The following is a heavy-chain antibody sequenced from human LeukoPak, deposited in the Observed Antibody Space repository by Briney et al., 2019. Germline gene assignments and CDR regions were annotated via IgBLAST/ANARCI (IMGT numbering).Heavy chain of an antibody. CDR1: GFTFSSYA. D-gene: IGHD3-10*01. J-gene: IGHJ4*02. Sequence: PGGSLRLSCAASGFTFSSYAMNWVRQAPGKGLEWVSGISGSGGRTFYADSVKGRFTISRDKSKNTLYLQMNSLRAEDAAVYYCAKDRDTYGSDFDYWGQGTLVTVSS. V-gene: IGHV3-23*01. CDR3: AKDRDTYGSDFDY. CDR2: ISGSGGRT.